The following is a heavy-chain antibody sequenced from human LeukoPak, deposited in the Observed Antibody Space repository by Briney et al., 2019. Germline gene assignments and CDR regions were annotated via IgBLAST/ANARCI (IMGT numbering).Heavy chain of an antibody. CDR3: AKENGDYLRTFDY. V-gene: IGHV3-23*01. Sequence: SGGSLRLSCAASGFTFSNAWMSWVRQAPGKGLEWVSAISGSGGSTYYADSVKGRFTISRDNSKNTLYLQMNSLRAEDTAVYYCAKENGDYLRTFDYWGQGTLVTVSS. CDR2: ISGSGGST. D-gene: IGHD4-17*01. CDR1: GFTFSNAW. J-gene: IGHJ4*02.